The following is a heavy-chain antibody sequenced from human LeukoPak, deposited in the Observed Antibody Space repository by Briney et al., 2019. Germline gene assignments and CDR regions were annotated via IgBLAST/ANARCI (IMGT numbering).Heavy chain of an antibody. Sequence: SVKVSCKASGGTFSSYAISWVRQAPGQGLEWMGGIIPIFGTANYAQKFQGRVTITTDESTSPAYMELSSLRSEDTAVYYCARGYYYDSSGYYMFFDYWGQGTLVTVSS. CDR3: ARGYYYDSSGYYMFFDY. J-gene: IGHJ4*02. CDR2: IIPIFGTA. D-gene: IGHD3-22*01. CDR1: GGTFSSYA. V-gene: IGHV1-69*05.